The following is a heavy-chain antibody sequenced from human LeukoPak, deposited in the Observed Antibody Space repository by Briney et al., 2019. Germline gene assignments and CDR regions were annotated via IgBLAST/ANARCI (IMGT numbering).Heavy chain of an antibody. CDR1: GGSISSGGYY. CDR3: ASLNYASESYSFDS. V-gene: IGHV4-31*03. Sequence: SQTLSLTCSVSGGSISSGGYYWSWVRQHPGKGLEWIGYIYDSGSTYYIPSLLSRVTMSVDTSKNQFSLKLSSVTAADAAVYYCASLNYASESYSFDSWGQGTLVTVSS. D-gene: IGHD3-10*01. CDR2: IYDSGST. J-gene: IGHJ4*02.